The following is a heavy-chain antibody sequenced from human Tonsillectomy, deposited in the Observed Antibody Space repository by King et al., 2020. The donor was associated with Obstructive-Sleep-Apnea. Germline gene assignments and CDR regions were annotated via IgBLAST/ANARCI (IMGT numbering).Heavy chain of an antibody. Sequence: AQLVQSGAEVKKPGESLKISCKGSGYSFTSYWIGWVRQMPGKGLEWMGIIYPGDSDTRYSPSFQGQVTISADKSISTAYLQWSSLKASDTAMYYCARHVMSAARFNGMDVWGQGTTVTVSS. CDR2: IYPGDSDT. J-gene: IGHJ6*02. CDR1: GYSFTSYW. D-gene: IGHD6-6*01. V-gene: IGHV5-51*01. CDR3: ARHVMSAARFNGMDV.